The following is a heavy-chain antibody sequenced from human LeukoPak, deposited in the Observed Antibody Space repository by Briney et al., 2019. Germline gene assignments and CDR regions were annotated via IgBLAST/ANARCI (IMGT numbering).Heavy chain of an antibody. Sequence: SVKVSCKASGGTFSSYAISWVRQAPGQGLEWMGGIVPIFGTANYAQKFQGRVTITADESTSTAYMELSSLRSEDTAVYYCARGMAGSGSYGAFDIWGQGTMVTVSS. CDR2: IVPIFGTA. CDR1: GGTFSSYA. V-gene: IGHV1-69*13. D-gene: IGHD3-10*01. CDR3: ARGMAGSGSYGAFDI. J-gene: IGHJ3*02.